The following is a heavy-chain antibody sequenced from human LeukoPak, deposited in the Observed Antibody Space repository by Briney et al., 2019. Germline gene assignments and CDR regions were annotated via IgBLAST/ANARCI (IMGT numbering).Heavy chain of an antibody. CDR1: GFTVSGNY. Sequence: GGSLRLSCAASGFTVSGNYMNWVRQAPGKGLEWVSITYSGGSTYYVDSVKGRFSISRDNSKNTLFLQMNSLRAEDTAVYYCARKALYDSSLSAFDIWGQGTMVSVSS. CDR3: ARKALYDSSLSAFDI. V-gene: IGHV3-66*01. D-gene: IGHD3-22*01. CDR2: TYSGGST. J-gene: IGHJ3*02.